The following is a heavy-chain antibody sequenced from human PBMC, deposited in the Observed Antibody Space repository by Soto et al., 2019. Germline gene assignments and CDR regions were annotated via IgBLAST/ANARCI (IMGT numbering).Heavy chain of an antibody. Sequence: GGSLRLSCAASGFTFSSYAMSWVRQAPGKGLEWVSAISGSGGSTYYADSVKGRFTISRDNSKNTLYLQMNSLRAEDTAVYYCAKDLPYDYIWGSYRPFDYWGQGTLVTVSS. CDR3: AKDLPYDYIWGSYRPFDY. J-gene: IGHJ4*02. D-gene: IGHD3-16*02. CDR1: GFTFSSYA. CDR2: ISGSGGST. V-gene: IGHV3-23*01.